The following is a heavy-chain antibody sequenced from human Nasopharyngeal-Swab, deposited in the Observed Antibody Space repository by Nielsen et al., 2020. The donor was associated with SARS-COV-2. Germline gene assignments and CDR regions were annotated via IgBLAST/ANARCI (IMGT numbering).Heavy chain of an antibody. CDR1: GYTFTGYY. V-gene: IGHV1-2*04. CDR2: INPNSGGP. D-gene: IGHD2-2*01. Sequence: ASVKVSCKASGYTFTGYYMHWVRQAPGQGLEWMGWINPNSGGPNYAQKFQGWVTMTRDTSISTAYMELSRLRSDDTAVYYCARAAAATELGYCSSTSCYGYFQHWGQGTLVTVSS. J-gene: IGHJ1*01. CDR3: ARAAAATELGYCSSTSCYGYFQH.